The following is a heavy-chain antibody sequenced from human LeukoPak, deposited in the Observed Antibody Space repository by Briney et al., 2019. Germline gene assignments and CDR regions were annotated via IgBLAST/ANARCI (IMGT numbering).Heavy chain of an antibody. CDR1: GFTFSSYA. J-gene: IGHJ3*02. CDR2: ISYDGSNK. Sequence: GGSLRLSCAASGFTFSSYAMHWVRQAPGKGLEWVAVISYDGSNKYYADSVKGRFTISRDNSKNTLYLQMNSLRAEDTAVYYCARDGGLHSNAFDIWGQGTMVTVSS. V-gene: IGHV3-30-3*01. D-gene: IGHD4-11*01. CDR3: ARDGGLHSNAFDI.